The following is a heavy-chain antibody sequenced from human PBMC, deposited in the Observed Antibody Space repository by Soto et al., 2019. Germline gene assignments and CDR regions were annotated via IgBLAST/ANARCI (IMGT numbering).Heavy chain of an antibody. CDR3: ARVRRSSGYYYGY. D-gene: IGHD3-22*01. V-gene: IGHV1-46*01. CDR1: GYTFTSYC. J-gene: IGHJ4*02. Sequence: ASVKVSCKASGYTFTSYCRHWVRQAPGQGLEWMGIIIPSGGSTSYAQKFQGRVTMTRDTSTSTVYMELSSLRSEDTAVYYCARVRRSSGYYYGYWGQGTPVTVSS. CDR2: IIPSGGST.